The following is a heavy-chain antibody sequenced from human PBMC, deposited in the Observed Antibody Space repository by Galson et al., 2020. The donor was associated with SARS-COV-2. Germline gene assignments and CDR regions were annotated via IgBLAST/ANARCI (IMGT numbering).Heavy chain of an antibody. CDR2: ISGSGGST. Sequence: GESLKISCAASGFTFSSYAMSWVRQAPGKGLEWVSAISGSGGSTYYADSVKGRFTISRDNSKNTLYLQMNSLRAEDTAVYYCAKALPTGDFISWGQGTLVTVSS. D-gene: IGHD2-21*02. J-gene: IGHJ4*02. CDR3: AKALPTGDFIS. CDR1: GFTFSSYA. V-gene: IGHV3-23*01.